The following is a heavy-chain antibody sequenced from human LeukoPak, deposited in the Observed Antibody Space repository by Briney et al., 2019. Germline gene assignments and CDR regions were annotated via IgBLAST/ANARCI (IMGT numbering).Heavy chain of an antibody. V-gene: IGHV3-30*03. CDR1: GFTFSSYG. Sequence: PGGSLRLSCAASGFTFSSYGMHWVRQAPGKGLEWVAVISYDGSNKYYADSVRGRFTISRDNSKNTLYLQMNSLRAEDTAVYYCAGRRGFDPWGQGTLVTVSS. J-gene: IGHJ5*02. CDR2: ISYDGSNK. CDR3: AGRRGFDP.